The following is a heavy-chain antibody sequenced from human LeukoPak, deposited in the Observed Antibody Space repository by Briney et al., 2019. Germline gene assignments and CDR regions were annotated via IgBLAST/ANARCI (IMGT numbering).Heavy chain of an antibody. CDR2: ISAYNGNT. V-gene: IGHV1-18*01. Sequence: ASVKVSCKASGYTFTSYGISWVRQAPGQGLEWMGWISAYNGNTNYAQKLQGRVTMTTDTSTSTAYMELRSLRSDDTAVYYCARVGGQWLVPTTRNNWFDPWGQGTLVTVSS. D-gene: IGHD6-19*01. CDR1: GYTFTSYG. J-gene: IGHJ5*02. CDR3: ARVGGQWLVPTTRNNWFDP.